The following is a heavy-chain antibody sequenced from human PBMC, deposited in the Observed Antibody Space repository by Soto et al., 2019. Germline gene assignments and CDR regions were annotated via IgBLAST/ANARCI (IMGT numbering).Heavy chain of an antibody. CDR2: MNPNSGNT. Sequence: ASVKVSCKASGYTFTSYDINWVRQATGQGLEWMGWMNPNSGNTGYTQKFQGRVTMTRNTSISTAYMELSSLRSEGTAVYYCARGGGYYDSSDYHDGEDYWGQGTLVTVSS. D-gene: IGHD3-22*01. CDR3: ARGGGYYDSSDYHDGEDY. J-gene: IGHJ4*02. V-gene: IGHV1-8*01. CDR1: GYTFTSYD.